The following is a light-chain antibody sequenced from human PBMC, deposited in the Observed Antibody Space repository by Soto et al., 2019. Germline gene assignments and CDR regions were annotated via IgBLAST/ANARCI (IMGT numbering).Light chain of an antibody. V-gene: IGLV2-14*03. CDR3: SSYTSSSTLV. Sequence: QSVLTQPASVSGSPGQSITISCSGTSRDVGTYNYVSWFQHHPGKAPKLIIYDVFDRPSGVSNRFSGSKSGNTASLTISGLQAEDEAEYYCSSYTSSSTLVFGGGTKLTVL. CDR2: DVF. CDR1: SRDVGTYNY. J-gene: IGLJ2*01.